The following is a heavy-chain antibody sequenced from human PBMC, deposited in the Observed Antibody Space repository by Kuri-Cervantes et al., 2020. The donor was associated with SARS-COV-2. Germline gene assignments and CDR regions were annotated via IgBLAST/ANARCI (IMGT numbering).Heavy chain of an antibody. Sequence: GESLKISCAASGFTFSSYAMHWVRQAPGKGLEWVAVISYDGSNKYYADSVKGRFTISRDNSKNTLYLQMNSLRAEDTAVYYCARDNYYGSGSYYSRGAFDIWGQGTMVTV. V-gene: IGHV3-30-3*01. CDR2: ISYDGSNK. D-gene: IGHD3-10*01. CDR1: GFTFSSYA. CDR3: ARDNYYGSGSYYSRGAFDI. J-gene: IGHJ3*02.